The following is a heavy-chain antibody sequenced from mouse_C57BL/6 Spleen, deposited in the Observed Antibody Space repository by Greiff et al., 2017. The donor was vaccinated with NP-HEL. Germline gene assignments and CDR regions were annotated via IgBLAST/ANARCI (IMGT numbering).Heavy chain of an antibody. J-gene: IGHJ3*01. Sequence: QVQLQQPGAELVKPGASVKLSCKASGYTFTSYWMHWVKQRPGQGLEWIGMIHPNSGSTNYNEKFKSKATLTVDKSSSTAYMQLSSLTSEDSAVYYCARSSLYYGSSWGFAYWGQGTLVTVSA. CDR1: GYTFTSYW. V-gene: IGHV1-64*01. CDR2: IHPNSGST. CDR3: ARSSLYYGSSWGFAY. D-gene: IGHD1-1*01.